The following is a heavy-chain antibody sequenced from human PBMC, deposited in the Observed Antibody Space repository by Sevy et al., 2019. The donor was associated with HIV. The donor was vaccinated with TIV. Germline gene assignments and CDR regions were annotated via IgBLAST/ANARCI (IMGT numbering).Heavy chain of an antibody. CDR1: GFTFRSFS. V-gene: IGHV3-33*01. CDR3: ARDSAVEIVPTAGFDS. D-gene: IGHD5-12*01. CDR2: IWYDGRTK. J-gene: IGHJ5*01. Sequence: GGSLRLSCSASGFTFRSFSMHWVRQAPGKGLEWVAAIWYDGRTKQYADSVKGRFTISRDNSKNMLSLEMNSLRAEDTGLYFCARDSAVEIVPTAGFDSWGQGTVVTVSS.